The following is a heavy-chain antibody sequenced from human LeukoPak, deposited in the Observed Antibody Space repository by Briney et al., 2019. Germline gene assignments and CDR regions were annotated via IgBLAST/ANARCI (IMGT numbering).Heavy chain of an antibody. CDR1: GFTFSSNG. CDR2: IRYDGSDK. J-gene: IGHJ4*02. Sequence: GVSLRLSCAASGFTFSSNGTHWVRQAPGKGLEWVAFIRYDGSDKYYADSVKGRFTISRDNSKNTLYLQMNSLRVEDTAVYYCAARDFWSGPAFDCWGQGTLVTVSS. CDR3: AARDFWSGPAFDC. V-gene: IGHV3-30*02. D-gene: IGHD3-3*01.